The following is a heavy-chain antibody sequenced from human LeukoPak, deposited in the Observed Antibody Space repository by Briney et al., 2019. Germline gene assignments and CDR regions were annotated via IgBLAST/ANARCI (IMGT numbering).Heavy chain of an antibody. V-gene: IGHV4-38-2*02. D-gene: IGHD6-13*01. J-gene: IGHJ5*02. CDR1: GYSISSGYY. Sequence: SETLSLTCTVSGYSISSGYYWGWIRQPPGKGLEWIGSIYHSGSTYYNPSLKSRVTISVDTSKNQFSLKLRSVTAADTAVYYCARAYHSSWYLNWFDPWSQGTLVTVSS. CDR3: ARAYHSSWYLNWFDP. CDR2: IYHSGST.